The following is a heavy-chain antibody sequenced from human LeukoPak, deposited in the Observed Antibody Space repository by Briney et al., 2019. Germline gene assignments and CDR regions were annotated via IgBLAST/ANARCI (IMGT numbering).Heavy chain of an antibody. Sequence: ASEKVSCKASGYTFTNYGISWVRQAPGQGLEWMGWISAYNGNTNYAQKLQGRVTMTTDTSTSTAYMELRSLTSDDTAVYYCARVGAYCTSTSCLDYWGQGTLVTVSS. J-gene: IGHJ4*02. D-gene: IGHD2-2*01. CDR2: ISAYNGNT. V-gene: IGHV1-18*01. CDR3: ARVGAYCTSTSCLDY. CDR1: GYTFTNYG.